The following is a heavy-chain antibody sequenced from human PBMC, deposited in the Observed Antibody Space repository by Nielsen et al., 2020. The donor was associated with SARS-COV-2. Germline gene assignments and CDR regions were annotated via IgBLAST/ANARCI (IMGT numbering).Heavy chain of an antibody. V-gene: IGHV3-7*03. J-gene: IGHJ6*02. CDR1: GFTFSSYW. CDR3: AKDTPGMDV. CDR2: IKQDGSEK. Sequence: GESLKISCAASGFTFSSYWMSWVRQAPGKGLEWVANIKQDGSEKYYADSVKGRFTISRDNAKNSLYLQMNSLRAEDTALYYCAKDTPGMDVWGQGTTVTVSS.